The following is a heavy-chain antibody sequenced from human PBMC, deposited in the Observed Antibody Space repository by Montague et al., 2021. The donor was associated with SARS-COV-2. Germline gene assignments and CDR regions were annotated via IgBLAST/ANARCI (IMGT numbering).Heavy chain of an antibody. J-gene: IGHJ5*02. D-gene: IGHD3-3*01. V-gene: IGHV4-39*01. CDR3: AGLGSPRITIFGVVTHNWFDP. Sequence: SETLSLTCTVPGGSISSSSYYWGWIRRPPGKGLEWIGSIYYSGSTYYNPSLKSRVTISVDTSKNQFSLKLSSVTAADTAVYYCAGLGSPRITIFGVVTHNWFDPWGQGTLVTVSS. CDR2: IYYSGST. CDR1: GGSISSSSYY.